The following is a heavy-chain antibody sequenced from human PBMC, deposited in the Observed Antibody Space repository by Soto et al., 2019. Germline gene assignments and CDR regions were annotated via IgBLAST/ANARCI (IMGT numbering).Heavy chain of an antibody. Sequence: PGGSLRLSCAASGFTFSSYAMHWVRQAPGKGLEWVSYISSSSSTIYYADSVKGRFTISRDNAKNSLYLQMNSLRDEDTAVYYCAEQDILTQSMDVWGQGTTVTVSS. V-gene: IGHV3-48*02. J-gene: IGHJ6*02. CDR1: GFTFSSYA. CDR3: AEQDILTQSMDV. D-gene: IGHD3-9*01. CDR2: ISSSSSTI.